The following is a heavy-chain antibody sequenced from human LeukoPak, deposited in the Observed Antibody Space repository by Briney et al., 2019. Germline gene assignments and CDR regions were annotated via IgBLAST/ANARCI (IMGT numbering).Heavy chain of an antibody. Sequence: ASVKVSCKASGYTFTSYGISWVRQAPGQGLEWMGWISAYNGNTNYAQKLQGRVTMTTDTSTSTAYMELRSLRSDDAAVYYCARGGSSSWYEHYYYYMDVWGKGTTVTISS. D-gene: IGHD6-13*01. CDR2: ISAYNGNT. J-gene: IGHJ6*03. V-gene: IGHV1-18*01. CDR1: GYTFTSYG. CDR3: ARGGSSSWYEHYYYYMDV.